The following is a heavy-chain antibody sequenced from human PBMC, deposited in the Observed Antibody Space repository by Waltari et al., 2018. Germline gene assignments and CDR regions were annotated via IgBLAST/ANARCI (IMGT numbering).Heavy chain of an antibody. CDR1: GGTFNNTG. D-gene: IGHD3-10*01. CDR3: AFDTSGSEDYFDF. J-gene: IGHJ4*02. CDR2: VIPVLGAA. Sequence: VHLLPPGAAAQEPGSSVKVSCQVPGGTFNNTGISWVRQAPGQGLEWMGGVIPVLGAANYAQKFQGRVTISADESSGTAYMEMSSLRSGDTAIYFCAFDTSGSEDYFDFWGQGTLVTVSS. V-gene: IGHV1-69*01.